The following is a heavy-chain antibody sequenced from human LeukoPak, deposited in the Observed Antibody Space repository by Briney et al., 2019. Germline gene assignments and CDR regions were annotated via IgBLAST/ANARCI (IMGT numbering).Heavy chain of an antibody. CDR1: GFTFSSYS. V-gene: IGHV3-21*01. Sequence: GGSLRLSCAASGFTFSSYSMNWVRQAPGKGLEWVSSISSSSSYIYYADSVKGRFTISRDNAKNSLYLQMNSLRAEDTAVYYCARDTYGDNTFDYWGQGTLVTVSS. J-gene: IGHJ4*02. CDR2: ISSSSSYI. CDR3: ARDTYGDNTFDY. D-gene: IGHD4-17*01.